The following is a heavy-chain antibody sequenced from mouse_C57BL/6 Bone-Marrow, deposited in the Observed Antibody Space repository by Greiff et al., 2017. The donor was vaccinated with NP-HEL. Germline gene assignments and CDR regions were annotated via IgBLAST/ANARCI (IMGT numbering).Heavy chain of an antibody. CDR3: ARDRLWLRRLDC. D-gene: IGHD2-2*01. Sequence: QVHVKQSGAELARPGASVKLSCKASGYTFTSYGISWVKQRTGQGLEWIGEIYPRSGNTYYNEKFKGKATLTADKSSSTAYMELRSLTSEDSAVYFCARDRLWLRRLDCWGQGTTLTVSS. V-gene: IGHV1-81*01. CDR1: GYTFTSYG. CDR2: IYPRSGNT. J-gene: IGHJ2*01.